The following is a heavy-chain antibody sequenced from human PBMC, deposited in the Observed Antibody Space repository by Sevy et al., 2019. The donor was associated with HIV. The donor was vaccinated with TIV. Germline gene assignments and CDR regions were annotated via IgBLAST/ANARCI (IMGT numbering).Heavy chain of an antibody. Sequence: GESLKISCKGSGYSFTSYWIGWVRQMPGKGLEWMGIIYPGDSDTRYSPSFHGQVTISADKSISTAYLQWSSLKASDTAMYYCARLPYYYDSSGYGFDYWGQGTLVTVSS. CDR2: IYPGDSDT. CDR1: GYSFTSYW. J-gene: IGHJ4*02. CDR3: ARLPYYYDSSGYGFDY. V-gene: IGHV5-51*01. D-gene: IGHD3-22*01.